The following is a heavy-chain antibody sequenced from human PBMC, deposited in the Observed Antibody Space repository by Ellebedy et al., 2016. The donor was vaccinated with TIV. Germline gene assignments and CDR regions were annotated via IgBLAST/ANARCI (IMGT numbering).Heavy chain of an antibody. V-gene: IGHV3-23*01. J-gene: IGHJ4*02. CDR3: ARTFYYDSSDYSYFDY. Sequence: GESLKISCAASGFTFSSYAMSWVRQAPGNGLEWVSTTSGGGVSTYYADSVRGRFTISRDNYKDTVFLQMNSLRAEDTAVYYCARTFYYDSSDYSYFDYWGQGTLVTVSS. D-gene: IGHD3-22*01. CDR2: TSGGGVST. CDR1: GFTFSSYA.